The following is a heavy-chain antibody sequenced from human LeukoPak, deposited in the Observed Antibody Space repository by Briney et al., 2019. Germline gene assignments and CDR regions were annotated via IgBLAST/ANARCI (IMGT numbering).Heavy chain of an antibody. V-gene: IGHV4-39*01. CDR1: GGSISTSNYY. CDR3: AKPRTRLAWFDP. D-gene: IGHD6-19*01. Sequence: SETLSLTCTVSGGSISTSNYYWGWIRQPPGKGLEWIGSIYYSGSTYYNPSLKSRVTISVDTSKNQFSLKVRSVTAADTAVYYCAKPRTRLAWFDPWGQGTLVTVSS. J-gene: IGHJ5*02. CDR2: IYYSGST.